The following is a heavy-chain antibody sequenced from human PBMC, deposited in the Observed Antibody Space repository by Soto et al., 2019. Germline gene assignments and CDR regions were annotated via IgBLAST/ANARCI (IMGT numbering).Heavy chain of an antibody. V-gene: IGHV4-59*01. J-gene: IGHJ4*02. CDR3: ARDPLDDHTGYDY. Sequence: QVQLQESGPGLVKPSETLSLTCTVSGASIAGSLWTWIRQPPGKGLEWIGYIDYNGGTNYDPSLDSRVTISADTSKRQFSLKVNSVTAADTAVYYCARDPLDDHTGYDYWGKGILVTGSS. CDR2: IDYNGGT. D-gene: IGHD5-12*01. CDR1: GASIAGSL.